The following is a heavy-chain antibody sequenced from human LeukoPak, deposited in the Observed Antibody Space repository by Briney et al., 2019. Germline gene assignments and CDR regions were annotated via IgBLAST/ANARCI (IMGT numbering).Heavy chain of an antibody. CDR2: ISSSSSYI. CDR3: ARGPLDAFDI. Sequence: KAGGSLRLSCAASGFTFSSYSMNWVRQAPGKGLEWVSSISSSSSYIYYADSVKGRFTISRDNAKNSLYLQMNSLRAEDTAVYYCARGPLDAFDIWGQGTMVTVSS. V-gene: IGHV3-21*01. CDR1: GFTFSSYS. J-gene: IGHJ3*02.